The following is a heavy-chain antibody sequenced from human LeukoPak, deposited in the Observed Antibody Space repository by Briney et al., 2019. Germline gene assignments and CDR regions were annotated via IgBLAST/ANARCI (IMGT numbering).Heavy chain of an antibody. CDR1: GGTFSSYA. Sequence: GASVKVSCKASGGTFSSYAISWVRQAPGQGLEWMGGIIPIFGTANYAQKFQGRVTITADESTSTAYMELSSLRSEDTAVYYCAAPPKYQLLYYFDYWGQGTLVTVSS. CDR3: AAPPKYQLLYYFDY. J-gene: IGHJ4*02. V-gene: IGHV1-69*13. D-gene: IGHD2-2*01. CDR2: IIPIFGTA.